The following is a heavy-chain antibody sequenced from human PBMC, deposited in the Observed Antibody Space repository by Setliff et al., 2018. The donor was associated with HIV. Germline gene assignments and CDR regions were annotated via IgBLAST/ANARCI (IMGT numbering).Heavy chain of an antibody. Sequence: SETLSLTCTVSGGSISSGSYYWSWIRQPAGKGLERIGRIYTSGSTTYNPSLKSRVTISVHTSKNQFSLRLTSLTAADTAIYYCARSTVGAGASFPWGRGILVTVSS. CDR1: GGSISSGSYY. CDR3: ARSTVGAGASFP. J-gene: IGHJ5*02. D-gene: IGHD1-26*01. V-gene: IGHV4-61*02. CDR2: IYTSGST.